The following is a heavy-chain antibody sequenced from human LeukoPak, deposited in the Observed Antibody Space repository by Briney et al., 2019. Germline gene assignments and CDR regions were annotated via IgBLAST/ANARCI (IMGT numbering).Heavy chain of an antibody. CDR3: ARDTVYYFDY. CDR2: IYYSGST. J-gene: IGHJ4*02. CDR1: GGSISSGGYY. V-gene: IGHV4-31*03. D-gene: IGHD3-16*01. Sequence: SETLSLTCTVSGGSISSGGYYWSWIRQHPGEGLEWIGYIYYSGSTYYNPSLKSRVTISVDTSKNQFSLKLSSVTAADTAVYYCARDTVYYFDYWGQGTLVTVSS.